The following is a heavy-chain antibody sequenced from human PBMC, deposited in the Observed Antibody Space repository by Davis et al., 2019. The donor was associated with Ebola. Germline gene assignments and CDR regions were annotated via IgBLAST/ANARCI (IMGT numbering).Heavy chain of an antibody. CDR1: GFTFSSYG. CDR2: IWYDGSNK. J-gene: IGHJ4*02. CDR3: ARSRKYYYDSSGYPSN. D-gene: IGHD3-22*01. Sequence: PGGSLRLSCAASGFTFSSYGMHWVRQAPGKGLEWVAVIWYDGSNKYYADSVKGRFTISRDNSKNTLYLQMNSLRAEDTAVYYCARSRKYYYDSSGYPSNWGQGTLVTVSS. V-gene: IGHV3-33*01.